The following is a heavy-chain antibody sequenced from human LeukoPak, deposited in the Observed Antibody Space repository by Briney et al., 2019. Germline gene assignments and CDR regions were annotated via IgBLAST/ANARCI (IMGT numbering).Heavy chain of an antibody. CDR2: IYYSGST. CDR1: GASISTYY. V-gene: IGHV4-59*08. Sequence: SETLSLTCTVSGASISTYYWSWIRQPPGKGLEWIGYIYYSGSTNYNPSLKSRVTISVDTSKNQFSLKLSSVTAADTAVYYCARNVDCSGDSCQDYWGQGTLVTVSS. D-gene: IGHD2-15*01. CDR3: ARNVDCSGDSCQDY. J-gene: IGHJ4*02.